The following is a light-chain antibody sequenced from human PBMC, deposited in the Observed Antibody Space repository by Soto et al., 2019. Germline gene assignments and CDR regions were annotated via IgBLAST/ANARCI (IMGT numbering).Light chain of an antibody. CDR2: RDS. CDR1: NIGSKN. V-gene: IGLV3-9*01. J-gene: IGLJ2*01. Sequence: SYELTQPLSVSVALGQTARITCGGNNIGSKNVHWYQQKPGQAPVLVIYRDSNRPSGIPERFSGSNSGNTATLTISRAHAGDEADYYCQVWVSSTAHVVFCGGTKLTVL. CDR3: QVWVSSTAHVV.